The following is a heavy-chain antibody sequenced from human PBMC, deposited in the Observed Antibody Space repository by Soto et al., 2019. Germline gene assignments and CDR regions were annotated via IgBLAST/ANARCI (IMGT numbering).Heavy chain of an antibody. CDR2: IRGSGNST. Sequence: EVQLLESGGGLVQPGGSLRLSCAASGFTFSSYAMSWVRQAPGKGLEWVSSIRGSGNSTYYADSVKGRFTISRDNSRNTVYLQMNSLRAEDTAVYYCAKDELWFGESPRGWFDPWGQGTLVTVSS. CDR3: AKDELWFGESPRGWFDP. D-gene: IGHD3-10*01. CDR1: GFTFSSYA. J-gene: IGHJ5*02. V-gene: IGHV3-23*01.